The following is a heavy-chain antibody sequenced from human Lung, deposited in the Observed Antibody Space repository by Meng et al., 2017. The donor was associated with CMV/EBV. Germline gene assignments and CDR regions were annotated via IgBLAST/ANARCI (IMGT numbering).Heavy chain of an antibody. V-gene: IGHV4-59*01. J-gene: IGHJ4*02. CDR1: VCSFNCYC. Sequence: EPGPVLVRPSTCLSLPCSGPVCSFNCYCWSWTRQPAWQGLEWLGDFYYRGNSNYNPTLMSRFTISVDTSYNLFSLNLTSVTAAVAALYYCARGSYLAVEDWGLGTLVTVSS. D-gene: IGHD2-21*01. CDR3: ARGSYLAVED. CDR2: FYYRGNS.